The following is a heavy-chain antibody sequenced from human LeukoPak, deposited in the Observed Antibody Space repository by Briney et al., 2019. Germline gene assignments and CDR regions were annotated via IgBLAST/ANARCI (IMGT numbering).Heavy chain of an antibody. J-gene: IGHJ4*02. CDR3: ARGIRWLSSSGFDY. CDR1: GGSSSGYY. Sequence: SETLSLTCAVYGGSSSGYYWSWIRQPPGKGLEWIGEINHSGSTNYNPSLKSRVTISVDTSKNQFSLKLSSVTAADTAVYYCARGIRWLSSSGFDYWGQGTLVTVSS. D-gene: IGHD5-24*01. CDR2: INHSGST. V-gene: IGHV4-34*01.